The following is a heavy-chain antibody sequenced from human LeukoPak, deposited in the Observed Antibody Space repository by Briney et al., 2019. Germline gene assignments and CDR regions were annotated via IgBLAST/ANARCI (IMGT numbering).Heavy chain of an antibody. CDR3: AREYSLGAYYYYGMDV. CDR1: GFTFSSYS. V-gene: IGHV3-30*03. J-gene: IGHJ6*02. Sequence: PGGSLRLSCAASGFTFSSYSMNWVRQAPGKGLEWVAVISYDGSNKYYADSVKGRFTISRDNSKNTLYLQMNSLRAEDTAVYYCAREYSLGAYYYYGMDVWGQGTTVTVSS. CDR2: ISYDGSNK. D-gene: IGHD6-13*01.